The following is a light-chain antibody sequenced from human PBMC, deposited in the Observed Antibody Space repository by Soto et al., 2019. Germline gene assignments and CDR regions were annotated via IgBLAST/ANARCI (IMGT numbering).Light chain of an antibody. CDR2: EVT. Sequence: QSALTQPASLSGSPGQSITISCTGTSSDVGAYNYVSWYQQHPGQAPKLMIYEVTNRPSGVSDRFSGSKSGNTASLTISGLQAEDEADYYCSSYPSSSTLLFGGGTKLTVL. V-gene: IGLV2-14*01. CDR1: SSDVGAYNY. CDR3: SSYPSSSTLL. J-gene: IGLJ3*02.